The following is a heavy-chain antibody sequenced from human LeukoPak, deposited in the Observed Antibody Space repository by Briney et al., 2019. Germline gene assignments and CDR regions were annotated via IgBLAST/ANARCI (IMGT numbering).Heavy chain of an antibody. CDR3: AREEVTMVRGVKSYYYYYMDV. J-gene: IGHJ6*03. V-gene: IGHV3-30*02. Sequence: PGGSLRLSCAASGFTFSSYGMHWVRQAPGKGLEWVAFIRYDGSKKYYADSVKGRFTISRDNAKNSLYLQMNSLRAEDTAVYYCAREEVTMVRGVKSYYYYYMDVWGKGTTVTVSS. D-gene: IGHD3-10*01. CDR2: IRYDGSKK. CDR1: GFTFSSYG.